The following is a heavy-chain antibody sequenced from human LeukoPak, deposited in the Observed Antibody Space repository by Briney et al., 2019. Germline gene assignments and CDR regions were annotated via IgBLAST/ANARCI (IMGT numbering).Heavy chain of an antibody. Sequence: PGGSLRLSCAASGFTFSSHWMHWVRQAPGKGLEWVSYISSSGSTIYYADSVKGRFTISRDNAKNSLYLQMNSLRAEDTAVYYCAGGSSWELADCWGQGTLVTVSS. CDR1: GFTFSSHW. J-gene: IGHJ4*02. V-gene: IGHV3-48*04. CDR3: AGGSSWELADC. CDR2: ISSSGSTI. D-gene: IGHD1-26*01.